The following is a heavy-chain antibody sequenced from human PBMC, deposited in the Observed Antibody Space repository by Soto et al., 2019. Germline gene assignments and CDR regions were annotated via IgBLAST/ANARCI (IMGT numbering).Heavy chain of an antibody. D-gene: IGHD3-3*01. CDR1: GYTFTSYG. CDR2: ISAYNGNT. Sequence: QVQLVQSGAEVKKPGASVKVSCKASGYTFTSYGISWVRQAPGQGLEWMGWISAYNGNTNYAQKLQGRVTMTTDTSTSTAYMELRSLRSDDTAVYHCARDRAYDFWSGYSHYFDYWGQGTLVTVSS. CDR3: ARDRAYDFWSGYSHYFDY. V-gene: IGHV1-18*01. J-gene: IGHJ4*02.